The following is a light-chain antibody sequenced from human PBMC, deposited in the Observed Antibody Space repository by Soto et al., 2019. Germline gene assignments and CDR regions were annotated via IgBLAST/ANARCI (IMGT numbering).Light chain of an antibody. CDR2: STN. V-gene: IGLV8-61*01. CDR3: VLYMGSGLSV. J-gene: IGLJ2*01. CDR1: SGSVSTNYY. Sequence: QTVVTQEPSFSVSPGGTVTLTCGLNSGSVSTNYYPSWYQQTPGQAPRTLIYSTNTRSSGVPDRFSGSILGDKAALTITGAQADDESDYYCVLYMGSGLSVFGGGTKLTV.